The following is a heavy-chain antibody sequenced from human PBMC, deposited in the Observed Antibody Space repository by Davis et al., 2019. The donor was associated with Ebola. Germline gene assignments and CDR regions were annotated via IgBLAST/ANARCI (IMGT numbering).Heavy chain of an antibody. D-gene: IGHD6-19*01. CDR3: ARGVAGYWYFDL. Sequence: GESLKISCAASAFTVSSTYMGWVRQAPGKGLEWVSVIFSSGNTYYADSVKGRFTLSRDNSKNTLSLQMNSLRVEDTAVYYCARGVAGYWYFDLWGRGTLVTVSS. V-gene: IGHV3-53*01. CDR2: IFSSGNT. J-gene: IGHJ2*01. CDR1: AFTVSSTY.